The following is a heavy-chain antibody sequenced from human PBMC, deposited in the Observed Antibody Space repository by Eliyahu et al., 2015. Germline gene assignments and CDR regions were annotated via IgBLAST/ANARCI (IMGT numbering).Heavy chain of an antibody. CDR3: AQNSLSHDYGDFFRV. D-gene: IGHD4-17*01. CDR1: GFSVSTSGVG. V-gene: IGHV2-5*02. Sequence: QITLKESGPTLVKPTQTLTLTCTLSGFSVSTSGVGVGWIRQPPGKALEWLALTFWDDDKRYSPSLKTRLTIARDTSKNQVVLTMTNMDPVDTATYYCAQNSLSHDYGDFFRVWGQGILVTVSS. CDR2: TFWDDDK. J-gene: IGHJ4*02.